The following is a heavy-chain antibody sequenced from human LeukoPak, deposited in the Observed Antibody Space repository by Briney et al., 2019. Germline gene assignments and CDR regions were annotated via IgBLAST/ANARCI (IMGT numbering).Heavy chain of an antibody. Sequence: PSETLSLTCAVYGGSFSGYYWSWIRQPPGKGLEWIGEINHSGSTNYNPSLKSRVTISVDTSKNQFSLKLSSVTAADTAVYYCARITWRSWRAYYMDVWGKGTTVTVSS. J-gene: IGHJ6*03. CDR3: ARITWRSWRAYYMDV. CDR1: GGSFSGYY. CDR2: INHSGST. V-gene: IGHV4-34*01. D-gene: IGHD6-13*01.